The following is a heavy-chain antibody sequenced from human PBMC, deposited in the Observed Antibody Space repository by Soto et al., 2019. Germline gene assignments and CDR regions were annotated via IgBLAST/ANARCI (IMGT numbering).Heavy chain of an antibody. CDR2: IWYDGSNK. V-gene: IGHV3-33*01. CDR3: ARDGRYCSSTSCYTGAFDI. J-gene: IGHJ3*02. CDR1: GFTFSSYG. Sequence: GGSLRLSCAASGFTFSSYGMHWVRQAPGKGLEWVAVIWYDGSNKYYADSVKGRFTISRDNSKNTLYLQMNSLRAEDTAVYYCARDGRYCSSTSCYTGAFDIWGQGTMVTVSS. D-gene: IGHD2-2*02.